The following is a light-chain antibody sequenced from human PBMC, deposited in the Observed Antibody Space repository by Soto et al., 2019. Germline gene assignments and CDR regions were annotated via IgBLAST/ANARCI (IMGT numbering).Light chain of an antibody. CDR1: QSISSW. V-gene: IGKV1-5*03. J-gene: IGKJ1*01. Sequence: DIQMTQSPSTLSASEGDRVTITCRASQSISSWLAWYQQKPGKAPKLLIYKASSLESGVPSRFSGSGSGTEFTLTISSLQPDDFATYYCQQYNNYLWTFGQGTKVEIK. CDR3: QQYNNYLWT. CDR2: KAS.